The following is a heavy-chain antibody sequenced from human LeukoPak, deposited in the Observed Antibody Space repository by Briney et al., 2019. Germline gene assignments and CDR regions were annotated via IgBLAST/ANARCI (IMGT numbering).Heavy chain of an antibody. CDR2: ISSSSSYI. CDR3: ARGAYCTNGVCSNWFDP. CDR1: GFTFSSYS. V-gene: IGHV3-21*01. D-gene: IGHD2-8*01. J-gene: IGHJ5*02. Sequence: GGSLRLSCAASGFTFSSYSMNWARQAPGKGLEWVSSISSSSSYIYYADSVKGRFTISRDNAKNSLYLQMNSLRAEDTAVYYCARGAYCTNGVCSNWFDPWGQGTLATVSS.